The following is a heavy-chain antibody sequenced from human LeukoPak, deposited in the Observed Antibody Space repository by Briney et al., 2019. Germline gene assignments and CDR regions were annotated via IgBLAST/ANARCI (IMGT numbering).Heavy chain of an antibody. CDR2: IYTSGST. J-gene: IGHJ6*02. V-gene: IGHV4-61*02. CDR3: ARDHFREGSMTTKGMDV. D-gene: IGHD4-17*01. CDR1: GGSISSGSYY. Sequence: SETLSLTCTVSGGSISSGSYYWSWIRQPAGKGLEWIGRIYTSGSTNYNPSLKSRVTTSVDTSKNQFSLKLSSVTAADTAVYYCARDHFREGSMTTKGMDVWGQGTTVTVSS.